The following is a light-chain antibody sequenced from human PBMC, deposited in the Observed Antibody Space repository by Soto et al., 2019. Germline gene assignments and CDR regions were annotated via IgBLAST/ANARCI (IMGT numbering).Light chain of an antibody. J-gene: IGKJ4*01. CDR3: QQSYITPLT. CDR2: AAS. Sequence: DIQMPQSPSSLSASVGDRVTITCRASQSISSYLNWYQQKPGKAPKLLIYAASSLQSGVPSRFSGSGSGTDFTLTISSLQPEDVATYYCQQSYITPLTFGGGTKVELK. V-gene: IGKV1-39*01. CDR1: QSISSY.